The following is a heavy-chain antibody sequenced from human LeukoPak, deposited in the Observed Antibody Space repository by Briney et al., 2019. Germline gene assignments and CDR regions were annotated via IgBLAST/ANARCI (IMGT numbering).Heavy chain of an antibody. J-gene: IGHJ4*02. V-gene: IGHV3-7*03. Sequence: PGGSLRLSCAASGFTFSSYWMSWVRQAPGKGLEWVANIKQDGSEKYYVDSVKGRFTISRDNAKNTLYLQMNSLRAEDTAVYYCAKDRPDYYDSSGYYLRGYFDPWGQGTLVTVSS. D-gene: IGHD3-22*01. CDR2: IKQDGSEK. CDR3: AKDRPDYYDSSGYYLRGYFDP. CDR1: GFTFSSYW.